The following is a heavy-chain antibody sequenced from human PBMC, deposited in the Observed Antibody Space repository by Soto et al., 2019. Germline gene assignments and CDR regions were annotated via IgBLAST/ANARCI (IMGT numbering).Heavy chain of an antibody. CDR3: AREGGTLNWFDP. CDR1: GFTFSSYS. D-gene: IGHD1-26*01. V-gene: IGHV3-48*01. J-gene: IGHJ5*02. CDR2: ISSSSSTI. Sequence: EVQLVESGGGLVQPGGSLRLSCAASGFTFSSYSMNWVRQAPGKGLEWVSYISSSSSTIYYADSVKGRFTITRDSAKNSMYQQMTSLRVEDTAVYYCAREGGTLNWFDPWGQGTLVTVSS.